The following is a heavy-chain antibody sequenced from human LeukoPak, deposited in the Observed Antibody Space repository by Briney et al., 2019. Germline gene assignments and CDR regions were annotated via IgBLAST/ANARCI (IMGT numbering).Heavy chain of an antibody. V-gene: IGHV1-24*01. D-gene: IGHD2-2*01. CDR1: GYTLTELS. Sequence: ASVKVSCTVSGYTLTELSMHWVRQAPGKGLEWMGGFDPEDGETIYAQKFQGRVTMTEDTSTDTAYMELSSLRSEDTAVYYCATDLYCSSTSCPWDFDYWGQGTLVTVSS. CDR3: ATDLYCSSTSCPWDFDY. J-gene: IGHJ4*02. CDR2: FDPEDGET.